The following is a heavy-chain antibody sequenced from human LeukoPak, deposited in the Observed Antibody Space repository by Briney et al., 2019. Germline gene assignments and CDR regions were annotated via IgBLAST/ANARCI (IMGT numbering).Heavy chain of an antibody. D-gene: IGHD4-23*01. CDR3: ASTTTYYGGNSGGLFDY. CDR1: GYTFTSYG. CDR2: ISAYNGNT. Sequence: ASVKVSCKASGYTFTSYGISWVRQAPGQGLEWMGWISAYNGNTNYAQKLQGRVTMTTDKSTSTAYMELSSLRSEDTAVYYCASTTTYYGGNSGGLFDYWGQGTLVTVSS. V-gene: IGHV1-18*01. J-gene: IGHJ4*02.